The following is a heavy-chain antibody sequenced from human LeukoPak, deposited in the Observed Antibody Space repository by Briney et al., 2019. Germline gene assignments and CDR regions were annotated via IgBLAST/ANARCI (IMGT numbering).Heavy chain of an antibody. D-gene: IGHD3-16*01. CDR1: GGTFSSYA. CDR3: ARASRGSYYYYYMDV. J-gene: IGHJ6*03. V-gene: IGHV1-69*05. CDR2: IIPIFGTA. Sequence: GASVKVPCKASGGTFSSYAISWVRQAPGQGLEWMRGIIPIFGTANYAQKFQGRVTITTDESTSTAYMELSSLRSEDTAVYYCARASRGSYYYYYMDVWGKGTTVTVSS.